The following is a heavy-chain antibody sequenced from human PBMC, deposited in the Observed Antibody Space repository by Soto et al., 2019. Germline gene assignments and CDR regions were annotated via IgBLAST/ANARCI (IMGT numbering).Heavy chain of an antibody. CDR1: GYTFTSYD. V-gene: IGHV1-8*01. D-gene: IGHD3-3*01. CDR3: ARGNYDFWSGYSPLNYYGMDV. J-gene: IGHJ6*02. Sequence: GASVKVSCKASGYTFTSYDINWVRQATGQGLGWMGWMNPNSGNTGYAQKFQGRVTMTRNTSISTAYMELSSLRSEDTAVYYCARGNYDFWSGYSPLNYYGMDVWGQGTTVTVSS. CDR2: MNPNSGNT.